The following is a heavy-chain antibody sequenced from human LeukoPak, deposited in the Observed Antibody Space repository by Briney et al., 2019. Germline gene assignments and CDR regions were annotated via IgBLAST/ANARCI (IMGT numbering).Heavy chain of an antibody. D-gene: IGHD3-10*01. CDR3: AREGTYYLASGSFQGYYFDC. J-gene: IGHJ4*02. V-gene: IGHV3-30*03. CDR1: GFTFSSYW. CDR2: VSDDGTKE. Sequence: GGSLRLSCAASGFTFSSYWMSWVRQAPGKGLEWVTVVSDDGTKEYYADSVKGRFTTSRDKSENTVYLQMNSLTTEDTAVYYCAREGTYYLASGSFQGYYFDCWGQGTLATVSS.